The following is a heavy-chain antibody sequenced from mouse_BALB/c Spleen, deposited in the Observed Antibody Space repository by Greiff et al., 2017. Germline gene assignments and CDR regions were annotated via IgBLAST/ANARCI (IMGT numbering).Heavy chain of an antibody. Sequence: EVKLVESGGGLVKPGGSLKLSCAASGFTFSSYAMSWVRQSPEKRLEWVAEISSGGSYTYYPDTVTGRFTISRDNAKNTLYLEMSSLRSEDTAMYYCARDRDYGSSYRFAYWGQGTLVTVSA. CDR1: GFTFSSYA. CDR3: ARDRDYGSSYRFAY. CDR2: ISSGGSYT. V-gene: IGHV5-9-4*01. J-gene: IGHJ3*01. D-gene: IGHD1-1*01.